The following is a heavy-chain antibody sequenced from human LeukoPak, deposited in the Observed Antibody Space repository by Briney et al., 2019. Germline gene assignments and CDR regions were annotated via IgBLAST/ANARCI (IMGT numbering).Heavy chain of an antibody. D-gene: IGHD4-17*01. V-gene: IGHV3-33*01. CDR3: ARDPDDYGDYSYFDY. Sequence: GGSLRLSCAASGFTFSSYGMHWVRQAPGKGLEWVAVIWYDGSNKYYADSVKGRFTISRDNSKNTLFLQVNSLRAEDTAVYYCARDPDDYGDYSYFDYWGQGTLVTVSS. J-gene: IGHJ4*02. CDR1: GFTFSSYG. CDR2: IWYDGSNK.